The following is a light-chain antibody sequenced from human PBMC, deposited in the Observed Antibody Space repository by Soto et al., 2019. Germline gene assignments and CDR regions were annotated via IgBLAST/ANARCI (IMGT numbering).Light chain of an antibody. J-gene: IGKJ1*01. Sequence: EIVLTQSPGTLSLSPGERATLSCRASQRVTSSDVAWYQQKTGQAPRLLIYAASSRTAGIPDRFRGSGSGTEFTLTVSRLEPEDFAVYYCQQYGTSPQTFGQGTKVDI. CDR1: QRVTSSD. CDR2: AAS. V-gene: IGKV3-20*01. CDR3: QQYGTSPQT.